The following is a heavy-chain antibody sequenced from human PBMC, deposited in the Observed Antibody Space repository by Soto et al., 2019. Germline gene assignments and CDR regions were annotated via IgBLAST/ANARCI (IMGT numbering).Heavy chain of an antibody. V-gene: IGHV3-21*06. CDR3: ARDIASTGGDYFDS. CDR2: ISTAGADM. D-gene: IGHD4-17*01. Sequence: EVQLVESGGGLVKAGGSLRLFCTASGFTFRNYNMNWVRQAPGKGLEWVSSISTAGADMFYADSVKGRFTISRDNAKNSLFLQIDSPRAEDTAVYYCARDIASTGGDYFDSWGQGTLVTVSS. J-gene: IGHJ4*02. CDR1: GFTFRNYN.